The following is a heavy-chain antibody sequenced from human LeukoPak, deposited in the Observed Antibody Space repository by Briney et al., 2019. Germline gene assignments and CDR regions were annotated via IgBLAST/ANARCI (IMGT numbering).Heavy chain of an antibody. J-gene: IGHJ4*02. D-gene: IGHD5-12*01. CDR3: ARSTRGYSYILDY. CDR1: GFTFSNNY. V-gene: IGHV3-53*01. Sequence: GGSLRLSCAASGFTFSNNYMSWVRQAPGKGLEWVSIIYSDGSTYFADSVKGRFTISRDNSKNTLYLQMNSLRAEDTAVYYCARSTRGYSYILDYWGQGTLVTVSS. CDR2: IYSDGST.